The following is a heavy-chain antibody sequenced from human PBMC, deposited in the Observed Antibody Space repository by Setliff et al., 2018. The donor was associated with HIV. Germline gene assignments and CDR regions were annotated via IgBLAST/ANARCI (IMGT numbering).Heavy chain of an antibody. J-gene: IGHJ6*02. CDR2: INTNTGNP. Sequence: ASVKVSCKASGYTFTSYAMNWVRQAPGQGLEWMGWINTNTGNPTYAQGFTGRFVFSLDTSVSTAYLQISSLKAEDTAVYYCASISGHRYYYYGMDVWGQGATVTVSS. V-gene: IGHV7-4-1*02. D-gene: IGHD5-12*01. CDR1: GYTFTSYA. CDR3: ASISGHRYYYYGMDV.